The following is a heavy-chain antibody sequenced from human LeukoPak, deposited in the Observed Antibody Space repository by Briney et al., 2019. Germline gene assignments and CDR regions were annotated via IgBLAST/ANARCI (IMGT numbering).Heavy chain of an antibody. CDR3: AKEVAVAGIPYFDY. V-gene: IGHV3-23*01. CDR1: GFTFSSYA. J-gene: IGHJ4*02. CDR2: ISGSGGAP. D-gene: IGHD6-19*01. Sequence: PGGSLRVSCAVSGFTFSSYAMSWVRQAPGKGLEWVSAISGSGGAPYYADSVKGRFTISRDNSKNTLYLQMNSLRAEDTAVYYCAKEVAVAGIPYFDYWGQGTLVTVSS.